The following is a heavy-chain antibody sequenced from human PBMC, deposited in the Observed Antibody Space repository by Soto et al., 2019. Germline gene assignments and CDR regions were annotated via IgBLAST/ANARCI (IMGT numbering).Heavy chain of an antibody. D-gene: IGHD1-26*01. Sequence: QVQLVQSGAEVKKPGSSVKVSCTASGGTLRSYSVSWVRLAPGQGLEWMGRIIPILGTTDYAQQFQGRITITADKSTSAAYLEMSNMRTEDTAVYYCALGEVPLTLERGAHNWVDPWGQGTLVTVSS. V-gene: IGHV1-69*08. CDR2: IIPILGTT. CDR3: ALGEVPLTLERGAHNWVDP. CDR1: GGTLRSYS. J-gene: IGHJ5*02.